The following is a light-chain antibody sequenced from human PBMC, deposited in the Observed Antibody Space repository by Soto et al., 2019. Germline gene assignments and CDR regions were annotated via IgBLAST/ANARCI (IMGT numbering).Light chain of an antibody. CDR3: FSYEGTYTSYV. Sequence: QSALTQPRSVSGSPGQSVTISCTGTSSDIGGYYYVSWYQQHPGKAPKLMIYDVTKRPSGVPDRFSGSKSGITASLTISGLQAEDEADYYCFSYEGTYTSYVFGTGTSSPS. CDR2: DVT. V-gene: IGLV2-11*01. CDR1: SSDIGGYYY. J-gene: IGLJ1*01.